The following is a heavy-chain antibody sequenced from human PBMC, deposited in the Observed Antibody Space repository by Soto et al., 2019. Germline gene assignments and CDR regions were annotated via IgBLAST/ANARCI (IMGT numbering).Heavy chain of an antibody. CDR2: IYWDDDK. Sequence: QITLKESGPTLVKPTQTLTLTCTFSGFSLTTSGVGVGWIRQPPGKALEWLALIYWDDDKRYSPSLKSRLTITKDTSKNQVVLTMTNMDPVDTATYYCAHDSSGLYGFDYWGQGTLVTVSS. D-gene: IGHD6-19*01. CDR1: GFSLTTSGVG. CDR3: AHDSSGLYGFDY. J-gene: IGHJ4*02. V-gene: IGHV2-5*02.